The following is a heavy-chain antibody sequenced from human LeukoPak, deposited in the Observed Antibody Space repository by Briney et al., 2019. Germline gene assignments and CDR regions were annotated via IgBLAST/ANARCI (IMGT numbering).Heavy chain of an antibody. Sequence: ASVKVSSKASGYTFSGYYMHWVRQAPGQGLESMGWINSNSGARNYAPKLQGRVTFSRDNSICTAYMELSSLRSDDTAIYYCARGRGGASTGFDHWGQGTLVTVS. D-gene: IGHD3-16*01. V-gene: IGHV1-2*02. CDR1: GYTFSGYY. J-gene: IGHJ4*02. CDR3: ARGRGGASTGFDH. CDR2: INSNSGAR.